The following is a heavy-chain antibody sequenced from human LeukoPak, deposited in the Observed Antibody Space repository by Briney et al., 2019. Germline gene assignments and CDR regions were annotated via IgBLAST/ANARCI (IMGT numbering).Heavy chain of an antibody. CDR1: GYTFTGYY. CDR3: ARDPSMSTRLLKVSFDY. CDR2: INPNSGGT. D-gene: IGHD3-22*01. Sequence: ASVKVSCKASGYTFTGYYMHWVRQAPGQGPEWMGWINPNSGGTNYAQKFQGRVTMTRDTSISTAYMELSRLRSDDTAVYYCARDPSMSTRLLKVSFDYWGQGTLVTVSS. V-gene: IGHV1-2*02. J-gene: IGHJ4*02.